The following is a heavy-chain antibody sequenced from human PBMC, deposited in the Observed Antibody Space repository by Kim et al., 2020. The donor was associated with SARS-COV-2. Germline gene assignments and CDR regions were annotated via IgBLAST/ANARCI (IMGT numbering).Heavy chain of an antibody. CDR2: IIPIFGTA. Sequence: SVKVSCKASVGTFSSYAISWVRQAPGQGLEWMGGIIPIFGTANYAQKFQGRVTITADESTSTAYMELSSLRSEDTAVFYCARERGFRGLFEPTSFDYWGQGTLVTVSS. D-gene: IGHD3-10*01. V-gene: IGHV1-69*13. CDR1: VGTFSSYA. CDR3: ARERGFRGLFEPTSFDY. J-gene: IGHJ4*02.